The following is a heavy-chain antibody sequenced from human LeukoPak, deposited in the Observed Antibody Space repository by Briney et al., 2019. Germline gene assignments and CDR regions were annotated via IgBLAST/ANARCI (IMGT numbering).Heavy chain of an antibody. Sequence: APVKVSCKASGYTFTGYYMHWVRQAPGQGLEWMGWINPNSGGTNYAQKFRGRVTMTRDTSISTAYMELSRLRSDDTAVYYCARDRGIVVVPAAPFYWGQGTLVTVSS. CDR2: INPNSGGT. V-gene: IGHV1-2*02. J-gene: IGHJ4*02. CDR1: GYTFTGYY. CDR3: ARDRGIVVVPAAPFY. D-gene: IGHD2-2*01.